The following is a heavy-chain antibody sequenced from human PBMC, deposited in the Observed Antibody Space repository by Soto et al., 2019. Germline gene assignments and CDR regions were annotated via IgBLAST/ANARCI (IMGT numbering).Heavy chain of an antibody. J-gene: IGHJ6*02. CDR1: GFTFSSYG. D-gene: IGHD1-26*01. V-gene: IGHV3-30*18. Sequence: GGSLRLSCAASGFTFSSYGMHWVRQAPGKGLEWVAVISYDGSNKYYADSVKGRFTISRDNSKNTLYLQMNSLRAEDTAVYYCAKDLPPSGALPPNYYDGMDVWGQGTPVTVPS. CDR3: AKDLPPSGALPPNYYDGMDV. CDR2: ISYDGSNK.